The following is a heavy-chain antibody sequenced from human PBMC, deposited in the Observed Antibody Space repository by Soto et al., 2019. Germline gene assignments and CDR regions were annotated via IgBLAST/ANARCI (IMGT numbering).Heavy chain of an antibody. D-gene: IGHD4-17*01. CDR2: ISSLNGNT. V-gene: IGHV1-18*04. J-gene: IGHJ5*02. CDR3: ARGTVTSGRWFGT. Sequence: QVHLVQSETEVKEPGASVTVSCKTSDSTFTGYTINWVRQAPGQVLEWLGWISSLNGNTNYARKYQGRLTMTTNTSATTAYRELRSLRSDDTAVYFCARGTVTSGRWFGTWGQGTLVTVSS. CDR1: DSTFTGYT.